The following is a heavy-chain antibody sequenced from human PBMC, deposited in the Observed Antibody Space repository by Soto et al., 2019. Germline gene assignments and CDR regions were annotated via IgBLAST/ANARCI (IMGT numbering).Heavy chain of an antibody. CDR2: SITIFGTA. CDR1: GGTFSSYA. V-gene: IGHV1-69*01. Sequence: QVQLVQSGAEVKKPGSSVKVSCKASGGTFSSYAISWVRQAPGQGPEWMGGSITIFGTANYAQKFQGRVTFTADESTSTAYMELSSLRSEDTAVYYCARASGVWGRQVVRQAHDYWGQGTLVTVSS. D-gene: IGHD3-16*01. J-gene: IGHJ4*02. CDR3: ARASGVWGRQVVRQAHDY.